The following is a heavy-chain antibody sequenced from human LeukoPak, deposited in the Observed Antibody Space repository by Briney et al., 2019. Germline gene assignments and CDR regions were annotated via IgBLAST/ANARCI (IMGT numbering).Heavy chain of an antibody. J-gene: IGHJ5*02. Sequence: GASVKVSCKASGYTFTSYYMHWVRHAPGQGLEWMGIINPSGGSTSYAQKFQGRVTMTRDTSTSTVYMELSSLRSEDTAVYYCARGVLRFLERAYNWFDPWGQGTLVTVSS. CDR2: INPSGGST. D-gene: IGHD3-3*01. CDR1: GYTFTSYY. V-gene: IGHV1-46*01. CDR3: ARGVLRFLERAYNWFDP.